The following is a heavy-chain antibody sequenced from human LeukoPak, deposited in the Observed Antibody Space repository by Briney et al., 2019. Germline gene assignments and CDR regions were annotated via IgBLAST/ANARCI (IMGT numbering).Heavy chain of an antibody. V-gene: IGHV4-4*02. CDR1: TASISSSNW. D-gene: IGHD3-10*01. J-gene: IGHJ3*02. CDR2: IFYSGST. CDR3: TRDRPAEKISVWFGGPPAGLDPFDI. Sequence: PSGTLSLTCAVSTASISSSNWWSWVRQPPGKGLEWIGEIFYSGSTNDNPSLKSRVTISKDTSKNQVSLNLRSVTAADTAVYYCTRDRPAEKISVWFGGPPAGLDPFDIWGQGKMVIVSS.